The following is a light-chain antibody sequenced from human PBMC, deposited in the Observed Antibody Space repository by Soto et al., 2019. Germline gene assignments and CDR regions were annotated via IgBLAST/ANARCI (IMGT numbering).Light chain of an antibody. CDR3: QQYNNWPRT. CDR1: QSVSSN. V-gene: IGKV3-15*01. CDR2: GAS. J-gene: IGKJ1*01. Sequence: EMVMPQSPATLSVSQGERATLSCRASQSVSSNLAWYQQKPGQAPRLLIYGASTRATGIPARFSGSGSGTEFTLTISSLQSEDFAVYYCQQYNNWPRTFGQGTKVDIK.